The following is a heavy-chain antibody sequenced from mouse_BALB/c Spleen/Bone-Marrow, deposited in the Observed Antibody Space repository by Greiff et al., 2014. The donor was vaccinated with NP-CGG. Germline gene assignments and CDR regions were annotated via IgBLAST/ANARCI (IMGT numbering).Heavy chain of an antibody. J-gene: IGHJ3*01. CDR2: IHPSDSET. CDR3: AGEKVYYGISWFAY. Sequence: QVQLQQSGTEVVRPGAPVKLSCKASGYSFTTYWMNWVKQRPGQGLEWIGMIHPSDSETRLNQKFKDKATLTVDKSSSTAYMQLNSPTSEDSAVYYCAGEKVYYGISWFAYWGQGTLVTVSA. V-gene: IGHV1-74*01. CDR1: GYSFTTYW. D-gene: IGHD2-1*01.